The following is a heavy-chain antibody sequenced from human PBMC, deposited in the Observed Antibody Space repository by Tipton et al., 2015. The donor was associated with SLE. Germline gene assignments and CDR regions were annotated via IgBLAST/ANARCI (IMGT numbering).Heavy chain of an antibody. D-gene: IGHD3-10*01. CDR2: IYYSGST. J-gene: IGHJ3*02. CDR1: GGSISSSSYY. CDR3: ARDFGAMVQGEGAVDI. Sequence: LRLSCTVSGGSISSSSYYWGWIRQPPGKGLEWIGYIYYSGSTNYNPSLKSRVTISVDTSKNQFSLKLSSVIAADTAVYYCARDFGAMVQGEGAVDIWGQGTMVTVSS. V-gene: IGHV4-61*05.